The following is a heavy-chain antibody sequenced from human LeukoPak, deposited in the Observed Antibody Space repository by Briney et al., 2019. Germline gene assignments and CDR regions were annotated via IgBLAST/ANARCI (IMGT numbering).Heavy chain of an antibody. V-gene: IGHV4-59*01. CDR2: IYYSGST. D-gene: IGHD4-17*01. CDR3: AQDRTKVTTKGNWFDP. CDR1: GVSISGYY. J-gene: IGHJ5*02. Sequence: SETLSLTCTVSGVSISGYYWSWVRQPPGKGLEWIGYIYYSGSTNYNPSLKSRCTISVDTSKNQFSLKLSSVTTSDTAVYYCAQDRTKVTTKGNWFDPRGQGTLVTVSS.